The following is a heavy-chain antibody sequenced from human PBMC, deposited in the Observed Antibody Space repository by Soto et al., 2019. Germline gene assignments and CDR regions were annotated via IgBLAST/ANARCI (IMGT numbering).Heavy chain of an antibody. Sequence: AXLRVYCKASGYTFTRYTMNWVRQATGQRLEWMGWINPDNGNTKSSQKFQDRVIITRDTSASTAYMDLSSLRSEDTAVYYCARGIATGQLDPWGQGTLVTVSS. J-gene: IGHJ5*02. CDR2: INPDNGNT. CDR3: ARGIATGQLDP. V-gene: IGHV1-3*01. CDR1: GYTFTRYT. D-gene: IGHD2-15*01.